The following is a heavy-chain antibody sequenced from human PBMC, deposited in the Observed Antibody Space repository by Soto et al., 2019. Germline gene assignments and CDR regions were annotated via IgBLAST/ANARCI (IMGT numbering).Heavy chain of an antibody. D-gene: IGHD3-3*01. Sequence: PSETLSLTCTVSGGSISSGGYYWSWIRQHPGKGLEWIGYIYYSGSTYYNPSLKNRDTITVETSNNQFSLNLCSVTAADTAVYYCAREVQYYDFCSVYRADEYYYYMDVWGKGTTVTV. J-gene: IGHJ6*03. CDR1: GGSISSGGYY. CDR2: IYYSGST. CDR3: AREVQYYDFCSVYRADEYYYYMDV. V-gene: IGHV4-31*03.